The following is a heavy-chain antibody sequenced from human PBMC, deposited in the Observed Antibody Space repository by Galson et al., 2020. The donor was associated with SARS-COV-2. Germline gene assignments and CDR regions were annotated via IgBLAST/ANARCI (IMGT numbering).Heavy chain of an antibody. V-gene: IGHV4-34*01. CDR3: ARLEGKGRIRPFDN. CDR1: GGSFRDYY. J-gene: IGHJ4*02. D-gene: IGHD3-10*01. CDR2: INHSGST. Sequence: SETLSLTCGVYGGSFRDYYWSWIRQTPGKGLEWIGEINHSGSTNFNPSLKSRVTISVDTSKNQISLKLSSVTAADRGVYYCARLEGKGRIRPFDNWGQGTLVTVSS.